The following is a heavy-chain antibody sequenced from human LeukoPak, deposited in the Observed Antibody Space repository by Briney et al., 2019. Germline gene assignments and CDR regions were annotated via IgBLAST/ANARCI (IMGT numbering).Heavy chain of an antibody. CDR3: ARVHRYDFWSANHFDI. D-gene: IGHD3-3*01. J-gene: IGHJ3*02. CDR1: GGSISSYY. Sequence: SETLSLTCTVSGGSISSYYWSWIRQPPGKGLEWIGYIYYSGSTNYNPSLKSRVTISVDTSKNQFSLKLSSVTAADTAVYYCARVHRYDFWSANHFDIWGQGTMVTVSS. V-gene: IGHV4-59*01. CDR2: IYYSGST.